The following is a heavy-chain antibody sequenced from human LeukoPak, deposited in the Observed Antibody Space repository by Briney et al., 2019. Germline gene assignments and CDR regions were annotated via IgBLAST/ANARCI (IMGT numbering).Heavy chain of an antibody. Sequence: PSETLSLTCTVSVGSVSSSDYYWGWIRQPPGKGLEWIGSINYSGNTYYNPSLKNRVTISVDTSKNQFSLKLSSVTAADTAVYYCARSLSTTGLRWGQGTLVTVSS. V-gene: IGHV4-39*01. CDR1: VGSVSSSDYY. D-gene: IGHD1-1*01. J-gene: IGHJ4*02. CDR3: ARSLSTTGLR. CDR2: INYSGNT.